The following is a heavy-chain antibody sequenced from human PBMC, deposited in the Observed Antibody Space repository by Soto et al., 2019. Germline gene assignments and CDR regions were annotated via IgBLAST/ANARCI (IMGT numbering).Heavy chain of an antibody. Sequence: QVHLLLQSGAEVKKPGSSVKVACKASGGNPSNSAISWVRQAPGQGLEWMGGIIPVFGIISHGQNFQGRVTITADESTTTAYMELSSLRSEDTAVYFCAGGRIVVAGSSAYYSMDVWGQGTTVTVSS. CDR1: GGNPSNSA. CDR2: IIPVFGII. V-gene: IGHV1-69*01. J-gene: IGHJ6*02. D-gene: IGHD6-19*01. CDR3: AGGRIVVAGSSAYYSMDV.